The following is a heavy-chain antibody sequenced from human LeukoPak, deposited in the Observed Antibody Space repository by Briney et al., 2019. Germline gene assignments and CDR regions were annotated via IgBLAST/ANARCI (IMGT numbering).Heavy chain of an antibody. J-gene: IGHJ6*04. CDR1: GFTFSSYA. Sequence: PGGSLRLSCAASGFTFSSYAMSWVRQAPGKGLEWVSAISGSGGSTYYADSVKGRFTISRDNSKNTLYLQMNSLRAEDTAVYYCAKDWGKYYDFWSGYSPLRDVWGKGTTVTVSS. CDR3: AKDWGKYYDFWSGYSPLRDV. V-gene: IGHV3-23*01. D-gene: IGHD3-3*01. CDR2: ISGSGGST.